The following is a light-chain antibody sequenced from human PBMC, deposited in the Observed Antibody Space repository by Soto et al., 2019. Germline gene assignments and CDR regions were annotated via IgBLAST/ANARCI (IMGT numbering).Light chain of an antibody. CDR3: QQRSNWPPQT. J-gene: IGKJ1*01. Sequence: EIVLTQSPATLSLSPGERATLSCRASQSVSSYLAWYQQKPGQAPRLLIYDASNRATGIPARFSGSGSGTDLPLTISSLEPEDFAVYYCQQRSNWPPQTFGQGTKVEIK. CDR2: DAS. V-gene: IGKV3-11*01. CDR1: QSVSSY.